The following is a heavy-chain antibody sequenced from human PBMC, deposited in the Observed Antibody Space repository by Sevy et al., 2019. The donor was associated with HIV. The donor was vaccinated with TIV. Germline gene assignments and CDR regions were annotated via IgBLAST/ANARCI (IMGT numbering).Heavy chain of an antibody. CDR3: AHTDGIALRPTY. V-gene: IGHV2-5*01. Sequence: SGPTLVNPTETLTLTGTFSGFSLSTTGVGVGWIRQPPGKALEWLALFSWNDDKRYSPSLKSRLTITKDTSKNQVVLTMTKMDPVDTATYYCAHTDGIALRPTYWGQGPLVTVSS. J-gene: IGHJ4*02. CDR2: FSWNDDK. D-gene: IGHD6-6*01. CDR1: GFSLSTTGVG.